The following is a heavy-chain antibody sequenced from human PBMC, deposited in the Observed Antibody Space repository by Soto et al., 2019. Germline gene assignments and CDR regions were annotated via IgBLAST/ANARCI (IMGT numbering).Heavy chain of an antibody. Sequence: GSLRLSCAASGFTFNYAWMTWVRHAPGKGPEWVGRIKSKTDGGTTDYAAPVKGRFTISRDDSKNTLYLQMNSLKTEDTAVYYCTTLNYGMDVWGQGTTVTVSS. V-gene: IGHV3-15*01. CDR3: TTLNYGMDV. CDR1: GFTFNYAW. CDR2: IKSKTDGGTT. J-gene: IGHJ6*02.